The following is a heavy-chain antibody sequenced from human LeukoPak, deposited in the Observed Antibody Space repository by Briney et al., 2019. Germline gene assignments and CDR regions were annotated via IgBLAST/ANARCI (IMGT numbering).Heavy chain of an antibody. CDR1: GGSISTYY. V-gene: IGHV4-59*01. CDR3: ARLTVDRNAFDI. J-gene: IGHJ3*02. D-gene: IGHD7-27*01. Sequence: SETLSLTCIVSGGSISTYYWNWIRQPPGKGLEWIGYIYYTGSTNYNPSLKRRVTVSVDTSKNQFSLKLSSVTAADTAVYYCARLTVDRNAFDIWGQGTRVTVSS. CDR2: IYYTGST.